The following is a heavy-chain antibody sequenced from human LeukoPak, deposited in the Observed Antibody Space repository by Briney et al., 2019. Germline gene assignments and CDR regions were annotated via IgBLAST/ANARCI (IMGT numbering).Heavy chain of an antibody. J-gene: IGHJ4*02. CDR3: AHRETDSSGYYSLTFDY. V-gene: IGHV2-5*02. CDR2: IYWDDDK. CDR1: GFPLSTPGVG. Sequence: SGPTLVNPTQTLTLTCTFSGFPLSTPGVGVGWIRQPPGKALEWLALIYWDDDKRYSPSLKSRLTITKDTSKNQVVLTMTNMDPVDTATYYCAHRETDSSGYYSLTFDYWGQGTLVTVSS. D-gene: IGHD3-22*01.